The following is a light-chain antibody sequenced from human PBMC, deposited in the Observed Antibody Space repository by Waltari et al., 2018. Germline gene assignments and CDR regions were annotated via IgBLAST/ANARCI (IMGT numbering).Light chain of an antibody. J-gene: IGLJ3*02. V-gene: IGLV2-14*03. Sequence: SSDIGGYNYVSWYQQHPGKAPKVMIYDVIKRPSGVSNRFSGSKSGNTASLTISGLQADDEADYYCTSYESGGTWVFGGGTKVTV. CDR1: SSDIGGYNY. CDR3: TSYESGGTWV. CDR2: DVI.